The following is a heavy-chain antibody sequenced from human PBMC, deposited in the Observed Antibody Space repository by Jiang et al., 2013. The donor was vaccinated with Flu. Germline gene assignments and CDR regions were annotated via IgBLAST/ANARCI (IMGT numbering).Heavy chain of an antibody. D-gene: IGHD6-19*01. CDR3: AANRDSGRGGFDY. V-gene: IGHV1-58*01. CDR2: IVVGSDYA. CDR1: GFTFTDSA. Sequence: GAEVKKPGTSVKVSCKASGFTFTDSAVQWVRQARGQRLEWIGWIVVGSDYANFAQKFQERVTITRDMSRSTAYMDLSNLRSEDTAVCYCAANRDSGRGGFDYWGQGTLVSVSS. J-gene: IGHJ4*02.